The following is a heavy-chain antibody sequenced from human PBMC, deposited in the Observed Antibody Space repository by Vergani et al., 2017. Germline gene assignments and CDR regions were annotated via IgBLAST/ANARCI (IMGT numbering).Heavy chain of an antibody. CDR1: GYTFTGYY. J-gene: IGHJ4*02. CDR2: INPNSGGT. D-gene: IGHD3-3*01. CDR3: ARGSTIFYC. V-gene: IGHV1-2*04. Sequence: QVQLVESGGGLVKPGGSLRLSCAASGYTFTGYYMHWVRQAPGQGLEWMGWINPNSGGTNYAQKFQGWVTMTRDTSISTAYMELSRLRSDDTAVYYCARGSTIFYCWGQGTLVTVSS.